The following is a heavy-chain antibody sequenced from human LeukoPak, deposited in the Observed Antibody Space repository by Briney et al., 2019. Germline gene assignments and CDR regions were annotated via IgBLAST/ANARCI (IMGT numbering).Heavy chain of an antibody. V-gene: IGHV3-48*03. CDR2: ISSSGSTI. CDR1: GFTFSSYE. J-gene: IGHJ6*03. Sequence: PGGSLRPSCAASGFTFSSYEMNWVRQAPGKGLEWVSYISSSGSTIYYADSVKGRFTISRDNSKNTLYLQMNSLRAEDTAVYYCAKDLGYSYVPGYYMDVWGKGTTVTVSS. D-gene: IGHD5-18*01. CDR3: AKDLGYSYVPGYYMDV.